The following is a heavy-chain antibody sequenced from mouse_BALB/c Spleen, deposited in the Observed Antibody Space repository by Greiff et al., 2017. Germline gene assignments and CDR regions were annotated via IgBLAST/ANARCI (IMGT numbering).Heavy chain of an antibody. Sequence: EVKLMESGGGLVKPGGSLKLSCAASGFTFSSYAMSWVRQSPEKRLEWVASISSGGSTYYPDSVKGRFTISRDNARNILYLQMSSLRSEDTAMYYCARGIYDGYPFAYWGQGTLVTVSA. V-gene: IGHV5-6-5*01. CDR2: ISSGGST. CDR1: GFTFSSYA. J-gene: IGHJ3*01. CDR3: ARGIYDGYPFAY. D-gene: IGHD2-3*01.